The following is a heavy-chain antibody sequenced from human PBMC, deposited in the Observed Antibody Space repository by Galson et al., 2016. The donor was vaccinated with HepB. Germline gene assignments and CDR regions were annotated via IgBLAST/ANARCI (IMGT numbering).Heavy chain of an antibody. CDR1: GFTFSSYW. CDR3: VSGYTSGL. D-gene: IGHD6-19*01. Sequence: SLRLSCAASGFTFSSYWMTWVRQAPGKGLEWVANINLDGSRKYYVDSVKGRFTISRDNGKNSLCLEMKSLRAEDTAVYYCVSGYTSGLWGQGTLVTVSS. CDR2: INLDGSRK. V-gene: IGHV3-7*02. J-gene: IGHJ4*02.